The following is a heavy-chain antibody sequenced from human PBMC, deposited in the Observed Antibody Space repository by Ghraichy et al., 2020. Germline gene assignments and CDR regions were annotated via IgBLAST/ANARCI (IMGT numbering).Heavy chain of an antibody. CDR3: SRSYRDYNDY. CDR2: IKHRPHRYAT. J-gene: IGHJ4*02. Sequence: GGSLRLSCEASGFTFSDLYMDWFRQAPGKGLECVGCIKHRPHRYATEYAASVQGRFTISRADSKNSLYLHMSSLNTEDTAVYYCSRSYRDYNDYWGQGTRVTGSS. CDR1: GFTFSDLY. D-gene: IGHD2-15*01. V-gene: IGHV3-72*01.